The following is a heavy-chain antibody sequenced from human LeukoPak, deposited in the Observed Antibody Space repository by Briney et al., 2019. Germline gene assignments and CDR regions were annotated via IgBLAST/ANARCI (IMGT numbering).Heavy chain of an antibody. CDR3: AREVCSSTSCPIDY. Sequence: GGSLRLSCAASGFTFSSYWMHWVRQAPGKGLAWVSRINSDGSSTSYADSVKGRFTISRDNAKNTLYLQMNSLRAEDTAVYYCAREVCSSTSCPIDYWGQGTLVTVSS. V-gene: IGHV3-74*01. CDR2: INSDGSST. CDR1: GFTFSSYW. D-gene: IGHD2-2*01. J-gene: IGHJ4*02.